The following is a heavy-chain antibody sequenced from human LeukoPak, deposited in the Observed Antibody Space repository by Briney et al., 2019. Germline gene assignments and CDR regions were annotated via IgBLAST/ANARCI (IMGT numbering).Heavy chain of an antibody. Sequence: GGSLRLSCAVSGFTVSSHAMSWVRQASGKGLEWVSLIGGAGDTFYADSVKGRFVLSRDNSRNTVYLQMNSLRAEDTAVYYCANPYLYCSSSNCQFWGQGTLVTVSS. CDR2: IGGAGDT. CDR1: GFTVSSHA. D-gene: IGHD2-2*01. CDR3: ANPYLYCSSSNCQF. J-gene: IGHJ4*02. V-gene: IGHV3-23*01.